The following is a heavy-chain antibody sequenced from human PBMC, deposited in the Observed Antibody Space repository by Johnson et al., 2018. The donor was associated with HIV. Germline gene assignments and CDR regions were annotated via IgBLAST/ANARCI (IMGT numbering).Heavy chain of an antibody. CDR2: VWYDGSNK. J-gene: IGHJ3*02. CDR3: AKDNGARGYDFWNGFLPSAFDI. D-gene: IGHD3-3*01. V-gene: IGHV3-33*06. CDR1: GFTFSSYG. Sequence: VQLVESGGGVVQPGRSLRLSCAASGFTFSSYGMHWVRQAPGKGLEWVAVVWYDGSNKYYADSVKGRFTISRDNSKNTLYMQMNSLRAEDTAVYYCAKDNGARGYDFWNGFLPSAFDIWGQGTMVTVSS.